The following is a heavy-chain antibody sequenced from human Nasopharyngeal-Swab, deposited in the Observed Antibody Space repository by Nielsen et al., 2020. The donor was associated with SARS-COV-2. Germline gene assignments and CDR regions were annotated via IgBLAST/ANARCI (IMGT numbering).Heavy chain of an antibody. CDR1: GYTFTSYA. V-gene: IGHV1-3*01. J-gene: IGHJ6*03. Sequence: ASVKVSCKASGYTFTSYAMHWVRQAPGQRLEWMGWINAGNGNTKYSQKFQGSVTITRDISASTAYMELSSLRSEDTAVYYCARWRVGGSYSGYYYYYMDVWGRGTTVTVSS. CDR2: INAGNGNT. D-gene: IGHD1-26*01. CDR3: ARWRVGGSYSGYYYYYMDV.